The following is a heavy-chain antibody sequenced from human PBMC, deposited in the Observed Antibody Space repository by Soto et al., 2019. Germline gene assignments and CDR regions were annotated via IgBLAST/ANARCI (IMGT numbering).Heavy chain of an antibody. D-gene: IGHD2-2*01. CDR3: ARDHPPHCSSTSCPAYYFDY. CDR1: GFTFDDYG. J-gene: IGHJ4*02. V-gene: IGHV3-20*04. Sequence: GSLRLSCAASGFTFDDYGMSWVRQAPGKGLEWVSGINWNGGSTGYADSVKGRFTISRDKAKNSLYLQMNSLRAEDTALYYCARDHPPHCSSTSCPAYYFDYWGQGTLVTVSS. CDR2: INWNGGST.